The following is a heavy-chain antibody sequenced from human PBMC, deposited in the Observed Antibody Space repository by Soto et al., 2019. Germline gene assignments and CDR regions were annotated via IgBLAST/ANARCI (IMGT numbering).Heavy chain of an antibody. Sequence: GGSLRLSCAASGFTFSSYAMHWVRQAPGKGLEWVAVISYDGSNKYYADSVKGRFTISRDNSKNTLYLQMNSLRAEDTAVYYCARDRALPSDRYERYYYYGMDVWGQGATVTVSS. J-gene: IGHJ6*02. D-gene: IGHD1-1*01. V-gene: IGHV3-30-3*01. CDR1: GFTFSSYA. CDR2: ISYDGSNK. CDR3: ARDRALPSDRYERYYYYGMDV.